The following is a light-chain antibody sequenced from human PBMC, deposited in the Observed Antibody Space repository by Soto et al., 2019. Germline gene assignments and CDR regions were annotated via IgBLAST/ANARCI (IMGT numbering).Light chain of an antibody. Sequence: DIQMTQSPSSVSASVGDRVSITCRASQGISSWLAWYQQKPGRAPKLLIYTGSSLQSGVPSRFSSIGTCSAFTLTFRSLQPEDVAPYYRQQAYSFPLTFGGGTKVEIK. V-gene: IGKV1-12*01. CDR3: QQAYSFPLT. CDR1: QGISSW. CDR2: TGS. J-gene: IGKJ4*01.